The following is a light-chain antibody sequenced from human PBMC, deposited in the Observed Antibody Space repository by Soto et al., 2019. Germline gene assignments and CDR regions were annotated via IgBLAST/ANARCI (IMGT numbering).Light chain of an antibody. V-gene: IGKV3-20*01. CDR2: DAS. CDR3: HQYGGSPGT. Sequence: EIVLTQSPAPLSLSPGERATLSCRASQSVSSNYLAWYQQRPGQAPRLLIYDASSRATGVPDRFSGSGSGTDCTLTISRLEPEDVAVYYCHQYGGSPGTLGQGTKVDIK. CDR1: QSVSSNY. J-gene: IGKJ1*01.